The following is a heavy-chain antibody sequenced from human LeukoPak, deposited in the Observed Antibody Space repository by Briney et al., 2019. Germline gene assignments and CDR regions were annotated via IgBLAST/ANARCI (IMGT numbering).Heavy chain of an antibody. J-gene: IGHJ4*02. CDR1: GFTFSTYA. CDR3: AKDLIGWSFDY. V-gene: IGHV3-23*01. D-gene: IGHD2-15*01. Sequence: GGSLRLSCAASGFTFSTYAMSWVRQAPGKGLEWVSLISGYGGSTYYADSVKGRFTISRDNSKNTMYLQMNSLRAEDTAVYYCAKDLIGWSFDYWGQGTLVTVSS. CDR2: ISGYGGST.